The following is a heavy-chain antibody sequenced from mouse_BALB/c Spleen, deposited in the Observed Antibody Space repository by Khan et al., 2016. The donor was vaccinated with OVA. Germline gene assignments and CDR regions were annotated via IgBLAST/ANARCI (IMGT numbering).Heavy chain of an antibody. D-gene: IGHD1-3*01. J-gene: IGHJ2*01. V-gene: IGHV2-9*02. CDR2: IWAGGST. CDR1: GFSFTSYG. CDR3: ARLEDI. Sequence: QVQLKQSGPGLVAPSQCLSLTCNVSGFSFTSYGVHWVRQPPGKGLEWLGVIWAGGSTNYYSALMSSMSTSKNNSKSQVFLKMNSLQVDDTAMYYCARLEDIWGQGTTLTVSS.